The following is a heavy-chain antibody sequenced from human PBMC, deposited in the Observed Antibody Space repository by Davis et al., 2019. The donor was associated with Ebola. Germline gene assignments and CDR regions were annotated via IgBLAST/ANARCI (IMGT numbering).Heavy chain of an antibody. CDR2: LSGSGDRT. CDR3: AREGGY. D-gene: IGHD3-16*01. V-gene: IGHV3-23*01. CDR1: VITFSSYA. Sequence: GGSLRLSCTDSVITFSSYAMTWVRQAPGKGLEWVSGLSGSGDRTFYADSVKGRFTISRDNSKNTLYLEMNSLRAEDTAVYYCAREGGYWGQGTLVTVSS. J-gene: IGHJ4*02.